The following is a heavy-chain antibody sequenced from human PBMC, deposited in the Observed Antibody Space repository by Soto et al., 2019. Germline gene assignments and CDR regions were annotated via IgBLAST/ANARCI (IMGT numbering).Heavy chain of an antibody. D-gene: IGHD2-2*01. J-gene: IGHJ6*02. Sequence: SQTLSLTCAISGDSVSSNSAALNWIRQSPSRVLEWLGRTYYRSKWYNDYAVSVKSRITINPDTSKNQFSLQLNSVTPEDTAVYYCARVSTSFVVPAAMDYYYYGMDVWGQGTTVTVSS. CDR1: GDSVSSNSAA. CDR2: TYYRSKWYN. V-gene: IGHV6-1*01. CDR3: ARVSTSFVVPAAMDYYYYGMDV.